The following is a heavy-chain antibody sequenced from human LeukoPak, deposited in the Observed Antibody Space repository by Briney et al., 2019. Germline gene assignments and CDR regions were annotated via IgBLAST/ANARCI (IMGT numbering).Heavy chain of an antibody. V-gene: IGHV3-33*03. CDR2: IRHDGSNQ. CDR3: VRTLGAVDI. Sequence: PGRSLRLSCAASGFTFSSYAMHWVRQTPGKGLEWVAVIRHDGSNQTYTDSVKGRFTISRDNAKNTLYLQMDSLRAEDTAVYYCVRTLGAVDIWGQGTLVTVSS. CDR1: GFTFSSYA. D-gene: IGHD3-16*01. J-gene: IGHJ4*02.